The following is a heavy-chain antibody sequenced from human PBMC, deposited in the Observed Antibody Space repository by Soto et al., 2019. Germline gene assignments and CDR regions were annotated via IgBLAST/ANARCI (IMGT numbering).Heavy chain of an antibody. CDR1: GFTFSDYY. J-gene: IGHJ5*02. Sequence: QVQLVESGGGLVKPGGSLRLSCAASGFTFSDYYMSWIRQAPGKGLEWLSYISGSSDNTNYADSVKGRFTISRDNAKKSLYLEMISLRAEDTAVYYCATITMMTWGQGTLVTVSS. CDR2: ISGSSDNT. CDR3: ATITMMT. V-gene: IGHV3-11*06. D-gene: IGHD3-22*01.